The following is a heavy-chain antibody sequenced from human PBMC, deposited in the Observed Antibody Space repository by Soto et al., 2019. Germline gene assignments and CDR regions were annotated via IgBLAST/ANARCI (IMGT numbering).Heavy chain of an antibody. D-gene: IGHD2-2*02. Sequence: PSETLSLTCTVSGGSITSSYYWGWIRQPPGKGLEWIGSIYYSGSTYYNPNLKSQDTIYVDTSKNQFTLKLSTVTAADTAVYYCATIPATTILTDYWGQGTLVTVSS. CDR1: GGSITSSYY. J-gene: IGHJ4*02. V-gene: IGHV4-39*01. CDR3: ATIPATTILTDY. CDR2: IYYSGST.